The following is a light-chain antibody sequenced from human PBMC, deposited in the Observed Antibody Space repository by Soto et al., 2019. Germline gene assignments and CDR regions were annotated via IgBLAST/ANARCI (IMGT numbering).Light chain of an antibody. Sequence: DIQMTQSPSSLSASLGDRVTTTCRASQSISSYLNWYQQKPGKAPKLLIYAASSLQSGVPSRFSGSGSGTDFTLTISSLQPEDFATYYCQQSYSTPNTFGQGTKVDIK. V-gene: IGKV1-39*01. CDR1: QSISSY. J-gene: IGKJ1*01. CDR3: QQSYSTPNT. CDR2: AAS.